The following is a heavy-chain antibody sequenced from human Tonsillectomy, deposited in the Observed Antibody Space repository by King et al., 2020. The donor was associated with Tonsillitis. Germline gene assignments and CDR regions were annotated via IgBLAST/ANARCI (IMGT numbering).Heavy chain of an antibody. Sequence: VQLQESVPGLVKPSDTLALPCTCSGVSLSWYYWSWIRQPPGKGLEWIGYIYYSWSTNSNPSLKSRFTISVDTSKNQFSLKLSSVTAADTAVYYCARHYDSSGYYPPDYWGQGTLVTVSS. CDR2: IYYSWST. CDR1: GVSLSWYY. CDR3: ARHYDSSGYYPPDY. D-gene: IGHD3-22*01. V-gene: IGHV4-59*08. J-gene: IGHJ4*02.